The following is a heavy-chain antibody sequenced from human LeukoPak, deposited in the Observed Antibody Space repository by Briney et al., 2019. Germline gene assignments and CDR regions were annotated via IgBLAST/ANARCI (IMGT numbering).Heavy chain of an antibody. Sequence: ASVKVSCKASGYTFTSYDINWVRQATGQGLEWMGWMNPNSGNTGYAQKFQARVSMTRNTSISTAYMESSSLRSEDTAVYYCTRGLVVLSATSWAFDIWGHGTMVTVSS. CDR1: GYTFTSYD. CDR3: TRGLVVLSATSWAFDI. J-gene: IGHJ3*02. CDR2: MNPNSGNT. V-gene: IGHV1-8*01. D-gene: IGHD2-15*01.